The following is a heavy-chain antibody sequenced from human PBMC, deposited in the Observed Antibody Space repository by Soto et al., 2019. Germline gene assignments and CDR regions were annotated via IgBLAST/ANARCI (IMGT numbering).Heavy chain of an antibody. Sequence: SETLSLTCTVPGGSISSGGYYWSWIRQHPGKGLEWIGYIYYSGSTYYNPSLKSRVTISVDTSKNQFSLKLSSVTAADTAVYYCARLCTRGDYYYYGMDVWGQGTTVTVSS. CDR2: IYYSGST. V-gene: IGHV4-31*03. CDR3: ARLCTRGDYYYYGMDV. D-gene: IGHD2-2*01. CDR1: GGSISSGGYY. J-gene: IGHJ6*02.